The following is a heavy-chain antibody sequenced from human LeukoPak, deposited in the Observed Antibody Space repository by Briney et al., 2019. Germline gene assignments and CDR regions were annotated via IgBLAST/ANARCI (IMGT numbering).Heavy chain of an antibody. J-gene: IGHJ4*02. CDR2: IIPILGIA. Sequence: GASVKVSCKASGGTFSSYAISWVRQAPGQGLEWMGRIIPILGIANYAQKFQGRVTITADKSTSTAYMELSSLRSEDTAVYYCARDQYCSSTSCLWRPLLDYWGQGTLVTVSS. CDR3: ARDQYCSSTSCLWRPLLDY. CDR1: GGTFSSYA. V-gene: IGHV1-69*04. D-gene: IGHD2-2*01.